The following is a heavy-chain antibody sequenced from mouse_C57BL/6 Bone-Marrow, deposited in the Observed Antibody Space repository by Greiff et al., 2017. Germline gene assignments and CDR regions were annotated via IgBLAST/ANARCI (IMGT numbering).Heavy chain of an antibody. Sequence: EVKLMESGAELVRPGASVKLSCTASGFNIKDDYMHWVKQRPEQGLEWIGWIDPENGDTEYASKFQGKATITADTSSNTAYLQLSSLTSEDTAVYYCTTESHYYAMDYWGQGTSVTVSS. CDR1: GFNIKDDY. V-gene: IGHV14-4*01. CDR2: IDPENGDT. J-gene: IGHJ4*01. CDR3: TTESHYYAMDY.